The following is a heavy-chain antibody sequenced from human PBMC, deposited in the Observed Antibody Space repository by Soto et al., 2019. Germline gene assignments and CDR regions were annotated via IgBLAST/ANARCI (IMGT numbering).Heavy chain of an antibody. CDR2: IYCSGSA. V-gene: IGHV4-59*01. CDR1: VGSISCYY. CDR3: ARDLGSPGSYYDFWSGPKGALDI. Sequence: KPSDPLSFTCTVSVGSISCYYWSLIRQPPGKGLECIWYIYCSGSANYNPSLKSRVTISVDTSKNPFSLKLSSVTAADTAVYYFARDLGSPGSYYDFWSGPKGALDIWGQAKMVTVS. D-gene: IGHD3-3*01. J-gene: IGHJ3*02.